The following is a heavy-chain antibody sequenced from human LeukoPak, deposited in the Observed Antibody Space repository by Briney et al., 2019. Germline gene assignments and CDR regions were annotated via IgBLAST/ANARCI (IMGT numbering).Heavy chain of an antibody. V-gene: IGHV1-69*13. CDR1: GGTFSSYA. CDR2: IIPIFGTA. CDR3: ARVGVYYGDYVFDP. D-gene: IGHD4-17*01. J-gene: IGHJ5*02. Sequence: ASVKVSCKASGGTFSSYAISWVRQAPGQGLEWMGGIIPIFGTANYAQKFQGRVTITADESTSTAHMELSSLRSEDTAVYYCARVGVYYGDYVFDPWGQGTLVTVSS.